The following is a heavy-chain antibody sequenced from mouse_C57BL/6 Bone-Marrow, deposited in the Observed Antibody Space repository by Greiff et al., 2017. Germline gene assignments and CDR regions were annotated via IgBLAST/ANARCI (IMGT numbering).Heavy chain of an antibody. CDR1: GYAFTNSL. CDR2: INPGSGGP. CDR3: ARNPFQYYLDY. J-gene: IGHJ2*01. Sequence: QVQLQQSGAELVRPGTSVKVSCKASGYAFTNSLIAWVKQRPGQGLVWNGVINPGSGGPNYNEKFKGKATLTADKSSSTAYMQISSLTSKDSSVFFCARNPFQYYLDYWGQGTTLTVSS. V-gene: IGHV1-54*01.